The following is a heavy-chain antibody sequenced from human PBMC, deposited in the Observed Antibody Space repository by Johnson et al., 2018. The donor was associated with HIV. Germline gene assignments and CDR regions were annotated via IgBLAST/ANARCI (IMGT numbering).Heavy chain of an antibody. V-gene: IGHV3-11*04. CDR1: GFTFSDYY. J-gene: IGHJ3*02. Sequence: QVQLVESGGGLVKPGGSLRLSCAASGFTFSDYYMSWIRQATGKGLEWVSYISSSGSIIYYGDSVKGRFTISRDNAKNSLYLQMNSLRAEDTAVYYCARGGWRGIATPDAFDIWGQGTMVTVSS. D-gene: IGHD6-13*01. CDR2: ISSSGSII. CDR3: ARGGWRGIATPDAFDI.